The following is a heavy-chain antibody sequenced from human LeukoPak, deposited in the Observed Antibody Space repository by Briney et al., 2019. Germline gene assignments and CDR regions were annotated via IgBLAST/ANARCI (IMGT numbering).Heavy chain of an antibody. J-gene: IGHJ4*02. CDR2: ISYDGNDK. D-gene: IGHD5-18*01. CDR3: ARDRDTAMGL. CDR1: GLTFSNYA. V-gene: IGHV3-30-3*01. Sequence: PGGSLRLSCAASGLTFSNYAMHWVRQAPGKGLEWVAIISYDGNDKYYTDSVKGRFTISRDKSKNTLYLQMTSLRAEDTAVYYCARDRDTAMGLWGQGTLVTVSS.